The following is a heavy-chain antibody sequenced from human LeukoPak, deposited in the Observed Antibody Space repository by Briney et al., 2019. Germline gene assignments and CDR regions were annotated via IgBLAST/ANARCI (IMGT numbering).Heavy chain of an antibody. CDR1: GFTFPSYS. J-gene: IGHJ4*02. Sequence: GGSLRLSCAASGFTFPSYSMGWVRQAPGKGLECVANIKQDGNADYCVDSVRGRFTISRDNAKNSLYLQMNSLRAEDTAIYYCARWRWQQSEFDYWGQGTRVTVSS. CDR2: IKQDGNAD. V-gene: IGHV3-7*01. D-gene: IGHD5-24*01. CDR3: ARWRWQQSEFDY.